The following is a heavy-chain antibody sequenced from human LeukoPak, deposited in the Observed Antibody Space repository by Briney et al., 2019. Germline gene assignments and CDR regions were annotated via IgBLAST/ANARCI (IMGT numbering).Heavy chain of an antibody. J-gene: IGHJ4*02. CDR2: IYTSGST. Sequence: SQTLSPTCTVSGGSISSGSYYWSWIRQPAGTGLEWIGRIYTSGSTNYNPSLKSRVTISVDTSKNQFSLKLSSVTAADTAVCYCAREGYYDSSGYDYWGQGALVTVSS. D-gene: IGHD3-22*01. CDR1: GGSISSGSYY. CDR3: AREGYYDSSGYDY. V-gene: IGHV4-61*02.